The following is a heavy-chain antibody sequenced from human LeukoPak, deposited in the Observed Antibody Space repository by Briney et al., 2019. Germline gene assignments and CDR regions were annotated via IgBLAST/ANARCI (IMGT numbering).Heavy chain of an antibody. V-gene: IGHV2-70*11. Sequence: ASGPALVKPTQTPTLTCTFSVFSLSSSGMCVSWIRQPPGKALEWLARIDWDDDKYYNTSLKTRVTISKDTSKKQVVLTMTNMDPVDTATYYCARIRGQVGAAFGNYFDYWGQGTLVTVSS. J-gene: IGHJ4*02. CDR2: IDWDDDK. CDR1: VFSLSSSGMC. D-gene: IGHD1-26*01. CDR3: ARIRGQVGAAFGNYFDY.